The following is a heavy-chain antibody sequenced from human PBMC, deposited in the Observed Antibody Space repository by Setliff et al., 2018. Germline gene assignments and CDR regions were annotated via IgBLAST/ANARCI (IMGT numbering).Heavy chain of an antibody. CDR3: AREGDILTGFPHGYYFDY. CDR1: GYTFTSYD. Sequence: ASVKVSCKASGYTFTSYDINWVRQATGQGLEWMGWMNPNSGNTGYAQKFQGRVTMTRNTSISTAYMELSSLRSEDTAVYYCAREGDILTGFPHGYYFDYWGQGTLVTVSS. V-gene: IGHV1-8*01. D-gene: IGHD3-9*01. J-gene: IGHJ4*02. CDR2: MNPNSGNT.